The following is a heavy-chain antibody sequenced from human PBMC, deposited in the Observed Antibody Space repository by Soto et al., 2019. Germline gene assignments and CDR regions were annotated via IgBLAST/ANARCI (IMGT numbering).Heavy chain of an antibody. CDR1: GFTFSNAW. D-gene: IGHD3-10*01. Sequence: EVQLVESGGGLVKPGGSLRLSCAASGFTFSNAWMSWVRQAAGKGLEWVGRIKSKTDGGTTDYAAPVKGRFTISRDDSKNTLYLQMNSLKTEDTAVYYCTTVFDRELWFGELVWGQGTLVTVSS. CDR3: TTVFDRELWFGELV. V-gene: IGHV3-15*01. J-gene: IGHJ4*02. CDR2: IKSKTDGGTT.